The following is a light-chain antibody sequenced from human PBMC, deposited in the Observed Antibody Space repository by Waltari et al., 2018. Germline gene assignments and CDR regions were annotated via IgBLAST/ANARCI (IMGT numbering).Light chain of an antibody. CDR2: GAS. V-gene: IGKV3-20*01. J-gene: IGKJ1*01. Sequence: EIVLTQSPGTLSLSPGESATLSCRASQSVGRTLAWYQQKPGQAPRLLMYGASSSATGTPDRFSGSGSGTDFSLTISRLEPEDCAVYYCQHYVRLPATFSQGTKVEIK. CDR3: QHYVRLPAT. CDR1: QSVGRT.